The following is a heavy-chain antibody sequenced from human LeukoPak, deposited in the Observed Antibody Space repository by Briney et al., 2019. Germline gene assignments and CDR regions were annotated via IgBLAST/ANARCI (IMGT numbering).Heavy chain of an antibody. CDR2: IYTSGST. CDR1: GGSISSFY. Sequence: ASETLSLTCSVSGGSISSFYWNWIRQPAGKGLEWIGRIYTSGSTNYNPSLKSRVTMSVDMSKNQFSLRLSSVTAADTAVYYCARGRRPEYFDYWGPGTLVTVSS. V-gene: IGHV4-4*07. CDR3: ARGRRPEYFDY. J-gene: IGHJ4*02.